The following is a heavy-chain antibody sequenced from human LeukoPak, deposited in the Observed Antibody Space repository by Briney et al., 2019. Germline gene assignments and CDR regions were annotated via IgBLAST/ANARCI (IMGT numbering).Heavy chain of an antibody. D-gene: IGHD6-13*01. J-gene: IGHJ5*02. Sequence: GGSLRLSCAASGFTFSDYYMSWIRQAPGKGLEWVSYISSSGSTIYYADSVKGRFTISWDNAKNSLYLQMNSLRAEDTAVYYCARLKQQLKIDPWGQGTLVTVSS. V-gene: IGHV3-11*01. CDR2: ISSSGSTI. CDR3: ARLKQQLKIDP. CDR1: GFTFSDYY.